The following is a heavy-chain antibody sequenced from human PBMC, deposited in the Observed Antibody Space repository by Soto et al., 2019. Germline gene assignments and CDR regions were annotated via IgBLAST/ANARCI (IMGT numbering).Heavy chain of an antibody. CDR2: IYNSGST. V-gene: IGHV4-31*03. D-gene: IGHD3-10*01. CDR1: GGSISSGGFY. CDR3: AREGNIRGATGIDY. Sequence: QVQLQESGPGLVKPSQTLSLTCTVSGGSISSGGFYWTWVRQHPGKGLEWIGYIYNSGSTDYNPSLKSRVTISADTSKNQFSLKLNYVTAADTAVYYCAREGNIRGATGIDYWGQGTLVTVSS. J-gene: IGHJ4*02.